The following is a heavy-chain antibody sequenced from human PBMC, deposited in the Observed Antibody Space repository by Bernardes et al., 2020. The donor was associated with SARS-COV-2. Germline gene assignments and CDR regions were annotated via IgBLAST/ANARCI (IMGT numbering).Heavy chain of an antibody. J-gene: IGHJ4*02. CDR2: IYYSGST. CDR1: GGSISSGGYY. Sequence: SETLSLTCTVSGGSISSGGYYWSWIRQYPGKGLEWIGYIYYSGSTYYNPSLKSRVTISVDTSKNQFSLKLSSVTAADTAVYYCARLSKYYDFWSGYYTSRGYYFDYWGQGTLVTVSS. CDR3: ARLSKYYDFWSGYYTSRGYYFDY. D-gene: IGHD3-3*01. V-gene: IGHV4-31*03.